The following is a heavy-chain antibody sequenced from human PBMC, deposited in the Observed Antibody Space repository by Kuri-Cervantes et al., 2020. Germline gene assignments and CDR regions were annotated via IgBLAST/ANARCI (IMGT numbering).Heavy chain of an antibody. V-gene: IGHV1-24*01. J-gene: IGHJ1*01. CDR3: ATGVQDFVWELFQH. Sequence: ASVKGSCKVSGYTLTELSTHWVRQAPGKGLEWMGGFDPEDGETIYAQKFQGRVTMTEDTSTDTAYMELSSLRSEDTAVYYCATGVQDFVWELFQHWGQGTLVTVSS. D-gene: IGHD2-15*01. CDR2: FDPEDGET. CDR1: GYTLTELS.